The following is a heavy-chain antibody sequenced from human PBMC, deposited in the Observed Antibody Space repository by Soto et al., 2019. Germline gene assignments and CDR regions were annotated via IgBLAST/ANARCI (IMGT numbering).Heavy chain of an antibody. CDR1: GGSINTYY. D-gene: IGHD6-19*01. J-gene: IGHJ6*02. CDR3: ARVFSGGGDYYYYGMDL. CDR2: IYYSGTT. Sequence: PSETLSLTCTVSGGSINTYYWSWIRQPPGKGLEWVGYIYYSGTTYYNPSLKSRISISIDKSKNQFSLKLSSVTAADTAVHYCARVFSGGGDYYYYGMDLWGQGSTVTVSS. V-gene: IGHV4-59*01.